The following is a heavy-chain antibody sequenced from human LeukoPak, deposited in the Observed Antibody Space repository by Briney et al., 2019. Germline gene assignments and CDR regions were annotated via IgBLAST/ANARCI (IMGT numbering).Heavy chain of an antibody. J-gene: IGHJ3*02. CDR1: GYSFTSYW. CDR3: AKVLELGRFGAFDI. D-gene: IGHD7-27*01. CDR2: IYPGDSDT. Sequence: GESLKISCKGSGYSFTSYWIGWVRQMPGKGLEWMGIIYPGDSDTRYSPSFQGRVTISVDKSISTAYLQWSSPKASDTAIYYCAKVLELGRFGAFDIWGRGTAVTVSS. V-gene: IGHV5-51*01.